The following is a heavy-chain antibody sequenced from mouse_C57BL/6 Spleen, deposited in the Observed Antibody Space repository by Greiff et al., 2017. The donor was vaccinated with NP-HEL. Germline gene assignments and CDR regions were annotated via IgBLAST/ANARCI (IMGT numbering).Heavy chain of an antibody. D-gene: IGHD1-1*01. CDR3: AKHRGGGGDYYGSSYGYFDV. V-gene: IGHV2-9*01. CDR2: IWGGGST. J-gene: IGHJ1*03. Sequence: VKVVESGPGLVAPSQSLSITCTVSGFSLTSYGVDWVRQPPGKGLEWLGVIWGGGSTNYNSALMSRLSISQDNSKSQVFLKMNSLQTDDTAMYYGAKHRGGGGDYYGSSYGYFDVWGTGTTVTVSS. CDR1: GFSLTSYG.